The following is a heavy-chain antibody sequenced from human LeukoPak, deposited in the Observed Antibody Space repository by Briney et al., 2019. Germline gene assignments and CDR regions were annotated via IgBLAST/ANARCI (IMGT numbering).Heavy chain of an antibody. D-gene: IGHD2-21*02. Sequence: GGSLRLSCAASGFTFSNYWMHWVRQDPGKGLVWVSFINPDGSTTNYADSVKGRFTISRDNAKNALYLQMNSLRAEDTAVYYCARAWYCGGDCSTPSDYWGQGTLVTVSS. V-gene: IGHV3-74*01. CDR2: INPDGSTT. CDR1: GFTFSNYW. J-gene: IGHJ4*02. CDR3: ARAWYCGGDCSTPSDY.